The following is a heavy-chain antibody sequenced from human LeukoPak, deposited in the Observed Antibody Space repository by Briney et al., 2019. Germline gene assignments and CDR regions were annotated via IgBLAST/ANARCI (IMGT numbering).Heavy chain of an antibody. CDR3: ARSPKGSSGWVTSPYYYMDV. Sequence: PSQTLSLTCTVSGGSISSGSYYWSWIRQPAGKGLEWIGRIYTSGSTNYNPSLKSRVTISVDTSKNQFSLKLSSVTAADTAVYYCARSPKGSSGWVTSPYYYMDVWGKGTTVTISS. J-gene: IGHJ6*03. D-gene: IGHD6-19*01. V-gene: IGHV4-61*02. CDR2: IYTSGST. CDR1: GGSISSGSYY.